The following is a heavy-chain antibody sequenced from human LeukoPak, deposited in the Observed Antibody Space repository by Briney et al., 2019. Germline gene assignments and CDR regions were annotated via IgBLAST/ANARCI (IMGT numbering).Heavy chain of an antibody. J-gene: IGHJ4*02. V-gene: IGHV3-23*01. Sequence: GGSLRLSCAASGLSFSSYAMSWVRQAPGKGLEWVSGISGSGGSTYYADSVKGRFTISRDNSKNTLYLQMNSLRAEDTAVYYCARHDSSSWYRLGFDYWGQGTLVTVSS. CDR2: ISGSGGST. D-gene: IGHD6-13*01. CDR1: GLSFSSYA. CDR3: ARHDSSSWYRLGFDY.